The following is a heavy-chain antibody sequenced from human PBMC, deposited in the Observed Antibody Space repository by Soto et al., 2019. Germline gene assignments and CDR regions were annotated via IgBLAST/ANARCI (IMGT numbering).Heavy chain of an antibody. J-gene: IGHJ5*02. V-gene: IGHV3-21*01. CDR2: ISSSSSYI. CDR3: ARDTGSGWYPEIWFDP. D-gene: IGHD6-19*01. Sequence: GGSLRLSCAASGFTFSSYSMNWVRQAPGKGLEWVSSISSSSSYIYYADSVKGRFTISRDNAKNSLYLQMNSLRAEDTAVYYCARDTGSGWYPEIWFDPWGQGTQVTVSS. CDR1: GFTFSSYS.